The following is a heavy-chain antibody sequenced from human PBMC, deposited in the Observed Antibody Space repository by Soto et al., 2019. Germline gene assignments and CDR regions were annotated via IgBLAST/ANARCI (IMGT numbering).Heavy chain of an antibody. D-gene: IGHD3-3*01. Sequence: QLLESGPGLVTPSETLSLTCTVSGGSISSSSYYWGWIRQPPGKGLEWIGSIYYSGSTYYNPSLKSRVTISVDTSKNQFYLKRSSVTAADTSVYYCARGKCHPARDFYPPRCFDPWGQGTLVTVSS. CDR1: GGSISSSSYY. CDR2: IYYSGST. J-gene: IGHJ5*02. CDR3: ARGKCHPARDFYPPRCFDP. V-gene: IGHV4-39*01.